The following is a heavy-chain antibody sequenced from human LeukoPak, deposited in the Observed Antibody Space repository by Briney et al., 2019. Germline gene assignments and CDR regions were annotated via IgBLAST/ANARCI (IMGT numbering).Heavy chain of an antibody. CDR1: DGSISSYY. Sequence: SETLSLTCTVSDGSISSYYWSWIRQPPGKGLEWIGYIYYSGSTNYNPSLKSRVTISVDTSKNQFSLKLSSVTAADTAVYYCARGTTPGDYWGQGTLVTVSS. CDR3: ARGTTPGDY. V-gene: IGHV4-59*01. CDR2: IYYSGST. D-gene: IGHD2/OR15-2a*01. J-gene: IGHJ4*02.